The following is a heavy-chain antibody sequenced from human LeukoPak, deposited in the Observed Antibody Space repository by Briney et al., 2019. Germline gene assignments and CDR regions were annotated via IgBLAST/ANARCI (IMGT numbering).Heavy chain of an antibody. CDR3: ARLVEPWLVFDY. J-gene: IGHJ4*02. CDR2: IYYSGST. Sequence: PSETLSLTCTVSGGSISSSSLYWGWIRQPPGKGLEWIGSIYYSGSTYYNPSLKSRVTISVDTSKNQFSLKLSSVTAADTAVYYCARLVEPWLVFDYWGQGTLVTVSS. CDR1: GGSISSSSLY. V-gene: IGHV4-39*01. D-gene: IGHD6-19*01.